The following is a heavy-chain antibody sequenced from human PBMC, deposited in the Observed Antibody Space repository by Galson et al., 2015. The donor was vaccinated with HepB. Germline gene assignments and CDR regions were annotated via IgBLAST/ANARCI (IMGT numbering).Heavy chain of an antibody. D-gene: IGHD2-2*01. V-gene: IGHV3-66*02. J-gene: IGHJ4*02. Sequence: LRLSCAASGFTVSSNYMSWVRQAPGKGLEWVSVIYSGGSTYYADSVKGRFTISRDNSKNTLYLQMNSLRAEDTAVYYCARGGSTSAIGYNYWGQGTLVTVSS. CDR1: GFTVSSNY. CDR3: ARGGSTSAIGYNY. CDR2: IYSGGST.